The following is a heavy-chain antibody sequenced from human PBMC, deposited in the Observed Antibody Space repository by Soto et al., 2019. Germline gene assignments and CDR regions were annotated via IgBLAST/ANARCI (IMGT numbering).Heavy chain of an antibody. J-gene: IGHJ4*02. Sequence: GGSLRLSCAASGFTFSSYSMNWVRQAPGKGLEWVSSISSSSSYIYYADSVKGRFTISRDNAKNSLYLQMNSLRAEDTAVYYCARDSERSNWIFDYWGQGTLVTVSS. D-gene: IGHD1-1*01. CDR3: ARDSERSNWIFDY. CDR2: ISSSSSYI. V-gene: IGHV3-21*01. CDR1: GFTFSSYS.